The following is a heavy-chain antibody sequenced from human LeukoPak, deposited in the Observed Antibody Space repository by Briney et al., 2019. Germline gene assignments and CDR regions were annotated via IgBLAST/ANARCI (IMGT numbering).Heavy chain of an antibody. V-gene: IGHV3-48*04. CDR3: ARDRYCSSTSCYRSDFDY. CDR2: ISSSSSTI. CDR1: GFTFSSYS. Sequence: AGGSLRLSCAASGFTFSSYSMNWVRQAPGKGLEWVSYISSSSSTIYYADSVKGRFTISRDNAKNSLYLQMNSLRAEDTAVYYCARDRYCSSTSCYRSDFDYWGQGTLVTVPS. J-gene: IGHJ4*02. D-gene: IGHD2-2*02.